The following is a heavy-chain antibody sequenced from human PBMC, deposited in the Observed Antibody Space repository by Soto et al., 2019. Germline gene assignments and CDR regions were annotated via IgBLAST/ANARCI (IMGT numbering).Heavy chain of an antibody. CDR1: GCGFTTYG. V-gene: IGHV1-18*01. Sequence: QVHLVQSRAEVKKPGASVKVSCKGSGCGFTTYGITWVRQAPGQGLEWMAWISAHNGNTNYAQKLQGRVTVTRDTSTSTAYMELRSLRSDDTAVYYCARGRYGDHWGQGALVTVSS. J-gene: IGHJ4*02. CDR2: ISAHNGNT. CDR3: ARGRYGDH. D-gene: IGHD1-1*01.